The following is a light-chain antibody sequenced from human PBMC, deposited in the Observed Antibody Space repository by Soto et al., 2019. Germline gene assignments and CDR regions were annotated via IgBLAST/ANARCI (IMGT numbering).Light chain of an antibody. V-gene: IGKV1-5*03. CDR1: QTVSNW. J-gene: IGKJ2*01. Sequence: DVEMTQSPSTLPTSIGDRVTINCRAGQTVSNWLAWYQQKPGKAPKLLIYKASRLESGVPSRFSASGSGTDFTLTINSLQSDDFATYFCQQYSKESTFGQGTKLEIK. CDR3: QQYSKEST. CDR2: KAS.